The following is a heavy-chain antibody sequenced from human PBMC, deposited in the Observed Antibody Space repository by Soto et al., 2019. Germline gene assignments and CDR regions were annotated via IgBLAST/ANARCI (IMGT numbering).Heavy chain of an antibody. Sequence: GESLKISFKSSGYSFAGYWIGWVRQMPGKGLDWMGVIYPGDSDTRYSPSFHGQVTISADKSISTAYLQWSSLKASDTAMYFCARLPGVRGVFDGFNVWGQGTMVTVSS. CDR3: ARLPGVRGVFDGFNV. D-gene: IGHD3-10*01. CDR1: GYSFAGYW. J-gene: IGHJ3*01. CDR2: IYPGDSDT. V-gene: IGHV5-51*01.